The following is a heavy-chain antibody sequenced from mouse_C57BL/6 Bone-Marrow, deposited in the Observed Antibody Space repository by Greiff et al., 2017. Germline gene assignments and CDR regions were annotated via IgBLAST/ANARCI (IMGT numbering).Heavy chain of an antibody. CDR3: ARERLRRGFDY. J-gene: IGHJ2*01. CDR2: IDPSDSYT. D-gene: IGHD2-4*01. Sequence: QVQLQQPGAELVMPGASVKLSCKASGYTFTSYWMHWVKQRPGQGLEWIGEIDPSDSYTNYNQKFKGKSTLTVDKSSSTAYMQLSSLTSEDSAVYDCARERLRRGFDYWGQGTTLTVSA. V-gene: IGHV1-69*01. CDR1: GYTFTSYW.